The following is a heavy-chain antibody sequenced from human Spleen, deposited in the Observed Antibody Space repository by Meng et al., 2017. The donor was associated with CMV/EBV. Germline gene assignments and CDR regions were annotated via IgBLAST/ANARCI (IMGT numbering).Heavy chain of an antibody. Sequence: SVKVSCKASGGTFSSYAISWVRQAPGQGLEWMGGIIPILGIANYAQKFQGRVTITADKSTSTAYMELSSLRSEDTAVYYCARSITIFGAPLDYWGQGTLVTVSS. CDR2: IIPILGIA. V-gene: IGHV1-69*10. D-gene: IGHD3-3*01. J-gene: IGHJ4*02. CDR3: ARSITIFGAPLDY. CDR1: GGTFSSYA.